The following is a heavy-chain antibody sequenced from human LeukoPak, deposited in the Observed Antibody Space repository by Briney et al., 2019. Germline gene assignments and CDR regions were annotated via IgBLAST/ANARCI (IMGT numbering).Heavy chain of an antibody. Sequence: GGSLRLSCAASGFTVTCSYMRWVRIYMRWVRQAPGKGLEWVSTISGSGGSTYYADSVKGRFTISRDNSKNTLYLQMNSLRAEDTAVYYCAKRVAYSSSWPHFDYWGQGTLVTVSS. D-gene: IGHD6-13*01. J-gene: IGHJ4*02. CDR3: AKRVAYSSSWPHFDY. CDR1: GFTVTCSYMRWVRIY. V-gene: IGHV3-23*01. CDR2: ISGSGGST.